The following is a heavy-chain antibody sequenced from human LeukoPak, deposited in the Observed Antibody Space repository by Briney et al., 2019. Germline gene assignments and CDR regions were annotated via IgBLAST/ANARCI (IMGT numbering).Heavy chain of an antibody. CDR1: GFAFSRHW. V-gene: IGHV3-74*01. CDR3: ARDEVGAPPIDY. J-gene: IGHJ4*02. D-gene: IGHD1-26*01. Sequence: GGSLRLSREASGFAFSRHWMHWVRQAPGKGLVWVCNINGDGSLTGCADSVKGRFTTSRDNAKSTLFLHMTSLRAEDAAVYYCARDEVGAPPIDYWGQGALVTVSS. CDR2: INGDGSLT.